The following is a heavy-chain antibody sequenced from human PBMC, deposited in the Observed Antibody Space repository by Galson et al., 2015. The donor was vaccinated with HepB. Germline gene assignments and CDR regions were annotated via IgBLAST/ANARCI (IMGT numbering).Heavy chain of an antibody. CDR1: GFAFDTHA. Sequence: SLRLSCAASGFAFDTHAMSWVRQAPGRGLEWISGISGNGDSTFYADSVKGRFTVSRDNSNNMLYLQTNSLRAEDAGLYFCARGAWGDGDEGFYFDYWGQGTLVTVSS. V-gene: IGHV3-23*01. J-gene: IGHJ4*02. D-gene: IGHD4-17*01. CDR3: ARGAWGDGDEGFYFDY. CDR2: ISGNGDST.